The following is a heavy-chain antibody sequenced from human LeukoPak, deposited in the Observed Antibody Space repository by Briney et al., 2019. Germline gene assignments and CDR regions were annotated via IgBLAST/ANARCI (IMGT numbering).Heavy chain of an antibody. J-gene: IGHJ4*02. CDR2: IIPIFGTA. V-gene: IGHV1-69*05. D-gene: IGHD1-1*01. Sequence: ASVKVSCKASGGTFSSYAISWVRQAPGQGLEWMGGIIPIFGTANYAQKFQGRVTITTDESTSTAYMELSSLRSEDTAVYYCASSLPGTTGTTLGFDYWGQGTLVTVSS. CDR1: GGTFSSYA. CDR3: ASSLPGTTGTTLGFDY.